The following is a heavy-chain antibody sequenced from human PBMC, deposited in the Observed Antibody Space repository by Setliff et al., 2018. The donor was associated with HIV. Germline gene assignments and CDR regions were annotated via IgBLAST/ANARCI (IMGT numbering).Heavy chain of an antibody. V-gene: IGHV4-4*02. CDR3: ARGGASSKYLDP. Sequence: ETLSLTCAVSGGSISSSNWWSWIRQPPGKGLEWIAWISDSGTTNYNPSLKSRVTLSVDTSKNQFSLSLTSVTGADTAAYYCARGGASSKYLDPWGQGTLVTVS. CDR2: ISDSGTT. D-gene: IGHD2-15*01. J-gene: IGHJ5*02. CDR1: GGSISSSNW.